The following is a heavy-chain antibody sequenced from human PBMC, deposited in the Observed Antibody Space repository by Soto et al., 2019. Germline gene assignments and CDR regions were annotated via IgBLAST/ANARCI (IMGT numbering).Heavy chain of an antibody. D-gene: IGHD3-3*01. CDR3: TRDLRGWSGA. V-gene: IGHV3-21*02. CDR1: GFTFSSYS. Sequence: EEQLVESGGGLVKPGGSLRLSCAASGFTFSSYSMNWVRQTPGKGLEWVSYISSSSNYIFYADSVKGRFTISRDNAENSLFLQMDSLRAEDPAIYYCTRDLRGWSGAWGQGTLVTVSS. CDR2: ISSSSNYI. J-gene: IGHJ4*02.